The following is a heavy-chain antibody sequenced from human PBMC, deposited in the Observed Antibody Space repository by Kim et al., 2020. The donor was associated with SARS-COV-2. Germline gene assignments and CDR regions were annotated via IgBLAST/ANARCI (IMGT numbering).Heavy chain of an antibody. CDR3: ARSMVRGVIGYGMDV. V-gene: IGHV1-2*02. CDR2: INPNSGGT. J-gene: IGHJ6*02. CDR1: GYTFTGYY. Sequence: ASVKVSCKASGYTFTGYYMHWVRQAPGQGLEWMGWINPNSGGTNYAQKFQGRVTMTRDTSISTAYMELSRLRSDDTAVYYCARSMVRGVIGYGMDVWGQGTTVTVSS. D-gene: IGHD3-10*01.